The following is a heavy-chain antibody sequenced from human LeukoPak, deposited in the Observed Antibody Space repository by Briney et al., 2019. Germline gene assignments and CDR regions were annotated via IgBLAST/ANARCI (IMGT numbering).Heavy chain of an antibody. J-gene: IGHJ4*02. V-gene: IGHV3-21*01. Sequence: GGSLRLSYAASGFTFSSYSMNWVRQAPGKGLEWVSSISSSSSYIYYADSVKGRFTISRDNAKNSLYLQMNSLRAEDTAVYYCARAWGYDSSGYYYFDYWGQGTLVTVSS. CDR1: GFTFSSYS. D-gene: IGHD3-22*01. CDR2: ISSSSSYI. CDR3: ARAWGYDSSGYYYFDY.